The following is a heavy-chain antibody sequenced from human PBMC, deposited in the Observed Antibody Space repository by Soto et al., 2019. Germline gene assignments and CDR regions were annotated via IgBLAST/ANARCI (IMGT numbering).Heavy chain of an antibody. CDR2: IKEAGSDK. V-gene: IGHV3-7*01. CDR3: ARGRSTDY. Sequence: DVQLLESGGALVQPGESLRLSCAASGFTFEKYWMTWARQAPGKGLELVANIKEAGSDKTYVDSVKGRFTVSRDNTKDFLFLQMNSLRDEDTAVYYCARGRSTDYWGQGTLVIVSS. CDR1: GFTFEKYW. J-gene: IGHJ4*02.